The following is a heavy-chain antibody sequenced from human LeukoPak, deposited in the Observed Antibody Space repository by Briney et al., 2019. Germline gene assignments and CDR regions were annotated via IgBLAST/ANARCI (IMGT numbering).Heavy chain of an antibody. CDR3: ARSLTTLTYEGY. V-gene: IGHV3-21*01. J-gene: IGHJ4*02. D-gene: IGHD1-1*01. Sequence: GGPLRLSCAASGFTFSSYMMNWVRQPPGKGLEWVSSINSGSTYTYYTESVKGRFTVSRDNAKNSLFLQMNSLRAEDTAIYYCARSLTTLTYEGYWGQGTLVTVSS. CDR2: INSGSTYT. CDR1: GFTFSSYM.